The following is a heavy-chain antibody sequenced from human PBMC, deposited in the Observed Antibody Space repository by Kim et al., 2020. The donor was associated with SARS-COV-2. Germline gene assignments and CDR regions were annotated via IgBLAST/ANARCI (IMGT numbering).Heavy chain of an antibody. D-gene: IGHD6-13*01. CDR2: IKQDGSEK. CDR3: ARDLFGGAGAAAVPFGFQH. CDR1: GFTFSSYW. Sequence: GGSLRLSCAASGFTFSSYWMSWVRQAPGKGLEWVANIKQDGSEKYYVDSVKGRFTISRDNAKNSLYLQMNSLRAEDTAVYYCARDLFGGAGAAAVPFGFQHWGQGTLVTVSS. V-gene: IGHV3-7*01. J-gene: IGHJ1*01.